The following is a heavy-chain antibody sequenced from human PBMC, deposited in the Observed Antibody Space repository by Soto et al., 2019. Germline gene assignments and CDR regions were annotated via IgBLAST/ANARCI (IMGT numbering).Heavy chain of an antibody. CDR2: IYYSGST. V-gene: IGHV4-39*01. Sequence: SETLSLTCTVSGGSISSSSYYWGWIRQPPGKGLEWIGSIYYSGSTYYNPSLKSRVTISVDTSKNQFSLKLSSVTAADTAVYYCASILYGYGGWFDSWGQGTLVTVSS. D-gene: IGHD5-18*01. J-gene: IGHJ5*01. CDR3: ASILYGYGGWFDS. CDR1: GGSISSSSYY.